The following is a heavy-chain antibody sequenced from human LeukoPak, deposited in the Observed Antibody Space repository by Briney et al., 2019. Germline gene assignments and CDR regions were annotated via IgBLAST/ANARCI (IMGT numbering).Heavy chain of an antibody. CDR2: IWYDGSNK. CDR3: ARESIAATIDP. CDR1: GFTFSSYG. V-gene: IGHV3-33*01. D-gene: IGHD6-6*01. Sequence: GRSLRLSCAASGFTFSSYGMHWVRQAPGKGLEWVAVIWYDGSNKYYADSVKGRFTIPRDNSKNTLYLQMNSLRAEDTAVYYCARESIAATIDPWGQGTLVTVSS. J-gene: IGHJ5*02.